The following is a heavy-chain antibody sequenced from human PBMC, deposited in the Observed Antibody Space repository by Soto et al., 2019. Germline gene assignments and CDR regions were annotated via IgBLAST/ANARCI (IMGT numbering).Heavy chain of an antibody. V-gene: IGHV3-30-3*01. CDR3: ARGAAAGRYYYYYGMDV. CDR1: GFTFSSYA. CDR2: ISYDGSNK. D-gene: IGHD6-13*01. Sequence: GGSLRLSCAASGFTFSSYAMHWVRQAPGKGLEWVAVISYDGSNKYYADSVKGRFTISRDNSKNALYLQMNSLRAEDTAVYYCARGAAAGRYYYYYGMDVWGQGTTVTVSS. J-gene: IGHJ6*02.